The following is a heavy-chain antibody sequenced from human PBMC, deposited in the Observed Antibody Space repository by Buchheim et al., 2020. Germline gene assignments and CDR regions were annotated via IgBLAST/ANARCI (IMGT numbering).Heavy chain of an antibody. J-gene: IGHJ4*02. D-gene: IGHD1-26*01. Sequence: QLQLQESGPGLVKPSETLSLTCSVSGGSISSSSYYWGWIHQPPGMGLEWIGSISYSGSTSYNPSLKSRVTISMDASQNQFSLKLSSVTAADTGVYYCARISGSYWYWGQGTL. CDR3: ARISGSYWY. CDR2: ISYSGST. CDR1: GGSISSSSYY. V-gene: IGHV4-39*07.